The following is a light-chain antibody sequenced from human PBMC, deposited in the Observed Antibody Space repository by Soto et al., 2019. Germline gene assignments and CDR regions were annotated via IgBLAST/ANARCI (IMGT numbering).Light chain of an antibody. J-gene: IGKJ5*01. CDR3: QQYENLTST. V-gene: IGKV1-33*01. CDR2: DXS. CDR1: HVSNNY. Sequence: DIEMTQSPSYLSASVGDRVPIXCQAIHVSNNYLNWFQQEPGXAPKLXXDDXSNLETGGPSRLSGSGSATDFTFTISSLHPEDIATYYCQQYENLTSTFGQGTRLEIK.